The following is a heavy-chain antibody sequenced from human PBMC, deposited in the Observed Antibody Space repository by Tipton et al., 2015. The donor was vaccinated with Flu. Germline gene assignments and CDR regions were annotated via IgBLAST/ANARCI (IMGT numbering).Heavy chain of an antibody. Sequence: RSLRLSCAASGFTFRSYAMHWVRQAPGKGLEWVAVISYDGSYEYYADSVKGRFTISRDNSKNTLYLQMNSLRAEDTAVYYCARSSSGNYSSYYYYYGMDVWGQGTTVTVSS. CDR2: ISYDGSYE. J-gene: IGHJ6*02. D-gene: IGHD1-26*01. CDR1: GFTFRSYA. V-gene: IGHV3-30*01. CDR3: ARSSSGNYSSYYYYYGMDV.